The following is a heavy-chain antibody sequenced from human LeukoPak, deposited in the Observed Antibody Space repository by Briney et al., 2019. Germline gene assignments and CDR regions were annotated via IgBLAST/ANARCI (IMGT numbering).Heavy chain of an antibody. CDR2: IWYDGSNK. V-gene: IGHV3-33*01. D-gene: IGHD6-13*01. CDR3: ARDGNQYSSSWYPEYFQH. Sequence: GRSLRLSCAASGFTFSSYGMHWVRQAPGKGLGWVAVIWYDGSNKYYADSVKGRFTISRDNSKNTLYLQMNSLRAKDTAVYYCARDGNQYSSSWYPEYFQHWGQGTLVTVSS. J-gene: IGHJ1*01. CDR1: GFTFSSYG.